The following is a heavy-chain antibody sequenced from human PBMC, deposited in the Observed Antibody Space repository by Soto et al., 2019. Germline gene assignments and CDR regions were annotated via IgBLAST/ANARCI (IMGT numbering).Heavy chain of an antibody. CDR3: AKDQVAAAGFTSYYYGMDV. V-gene: IGHV3-23*01. Sequence: PGGSLRLSWAASGFTFSSYAMSRVRQAPGKGLEWVSAISGSGGSTYYADSVKGRFTISRDNSKNTLYLQMNSLRAEDTAVYYCAKDQVAAAGFTSYYYGMDVWGQGTTVTVSS. J-gene: IGHJ6*02. CDR1: GFTFSSYA. CDR2: ISGSGGST. D-gene: IGHD6-13*01.